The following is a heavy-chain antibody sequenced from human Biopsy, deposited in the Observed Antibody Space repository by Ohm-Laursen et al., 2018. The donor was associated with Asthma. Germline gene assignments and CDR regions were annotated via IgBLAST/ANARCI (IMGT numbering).Heavy chain of an antibody. Sequence: TLSLTCIVSGDAMSTSGSYWGWIRQSPGKGLEWIGSIYYSGRTYYNPSLESRVTISADTSKNHFSLKLSSVTAADTAVYYCARTYYDFLTGQVNDAFAIWGQGTVVTVSS. CDR2: IYYSGRT. V-gene: IGHV4-39*02. D-gene: IGHD3-9*01. CDR1: GDAMSTSGSY. J-gene: IGHJ3*02. CDR3: ARTYYDFLTGQVNDAFAI.